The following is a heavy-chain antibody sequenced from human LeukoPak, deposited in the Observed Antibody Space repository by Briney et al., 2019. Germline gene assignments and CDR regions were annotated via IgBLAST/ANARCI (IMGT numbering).Heavy chain of an antibody. CDR1: GYTFTSYG. V-gene: IGHV1-18*04. CDR3: ARDCSTSCCPPFNY. CDR2: VSAYNGDT. J-gene: IGHJ4*02. Sequence: SVKVSCKASGYTFTSYGISWVRQAPGQGLDWMGWVSAYNGDTNYAQRFQGRVTMTTDASTSTAYMELRSLRSDDTAVYYCARDCSTSCCPPFNYWDQGTLVTVSS. D-gene: IGHD2-2*01.